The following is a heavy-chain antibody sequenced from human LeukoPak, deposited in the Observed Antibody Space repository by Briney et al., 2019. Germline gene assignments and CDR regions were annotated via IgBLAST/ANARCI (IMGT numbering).Heavy chain of an antibody. J-gene: IGHJ5*02. CDR3: ARDGGIAALNWFDP. CDR2: INPSGGST. CDR1: GYTFTIYY. V-gene: IGHV1-46*01. D-gene: IGHD6-13*01. Sequence: ASVKVSCKVSGYTFTIYYMHWVRQPARQGLEWMGIINPSGGSTSYAQKFQGRVTMTRDMSTSTVYMELSSLRSEDTAVYYCARDGGIAALNWFDPWGQGTLVTVSS.